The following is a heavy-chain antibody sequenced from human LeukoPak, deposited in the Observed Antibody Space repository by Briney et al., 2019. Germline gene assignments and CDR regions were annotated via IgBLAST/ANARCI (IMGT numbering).Heavy chain of an antibody. CDR2: ISSSSSYI. Sequence: GGSLRLSCAASGFTFSHYAMSWVRQAPGKGLEWVSSISSSSSYIYYADSVKGRFTISRDNAKNSLYLQMNSLRAEDTAVYYCARDRPHCSSTSCYEGNAFDIWGQGTTVTVSS. CDR3: ARDRPHCSSTSCYEGNAFDI. V-gene: IGHV3-21*01. J-gene: IGHJ3*02. D-gene: IGHD2-2*01. CDR1: GFTFSHYA.